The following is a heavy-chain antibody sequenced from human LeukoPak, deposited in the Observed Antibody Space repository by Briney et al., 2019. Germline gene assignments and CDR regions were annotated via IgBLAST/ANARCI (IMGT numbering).Heavy chain of an antibody. J-gene: IGHJ4*02. CDR2: ISACNGNT. CDR3: ARLGYCTGGVCPGFDY. D-gene: IGHD2-8*02. Sequence: GASVKVSCKASGYTFTSYGISWVRQAPGQGLEWMGWISACNGNTNYAQKLQGRVTMTTDTSTSTAYMELRSLRSDDTAVYYCARLGYCTGGVCPGFDYWGQGTLVTVSS. CDR1: GYTFTSYG. V-gene: IGHV1-18*01.